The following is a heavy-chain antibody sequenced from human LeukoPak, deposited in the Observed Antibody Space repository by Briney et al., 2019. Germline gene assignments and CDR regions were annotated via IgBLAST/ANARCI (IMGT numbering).Heavy chain of an antibody. D-gene: IGHD2-21*02. Sequence: GESLKISCKGSGSRFTTYWISWVRQMPGKGLEWMGRIAPSDSYTYYSPSFQGHVTISADKSINTAYLQWTSLRASDTAMYYCARRLASCGGDCYSFDYWGQGTLVTVSS. CDR2: IAPSDSYT. CDR1: GSRFTTYW. V-gene: IGHV5-10-1*01. J-gene: IGHJ4*02. CDR3: ARRLASCGGDCYSFDY.